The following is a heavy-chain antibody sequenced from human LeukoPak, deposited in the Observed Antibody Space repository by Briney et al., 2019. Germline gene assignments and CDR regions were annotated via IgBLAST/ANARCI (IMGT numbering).Heavy chain of an antibody. J-gene: IGHJ6*02. Sequence: SQTLSLTCTVSGGSISSGDYYWSWIRQPPGKGLEWIWYIYYSGSTYYNPSLKSRVTISVDTSKNQFSLKLSSVTAADTAVYYCARARCSSTSCYFPTRSYYGMDVWGQGTTVTVSS. CDR2: IYYSGST. V-gene: IGHV4-30-4*01. CDR3: ARARCSSTSCYFPTRSYYGMDV. CDR1: GGSISSGDYY. D-gene: IGHD2-2*01.